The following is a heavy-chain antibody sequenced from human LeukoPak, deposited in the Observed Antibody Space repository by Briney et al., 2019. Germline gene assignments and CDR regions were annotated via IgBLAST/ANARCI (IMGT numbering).Heavy chain of an antibody. D-gene: IGHD3-10*02. J-gene: IGHJ4*02. Sequence: GESLKISCQGSGYRFSKYWIAWVRQMPGKGLEWMGIIYPGDSDTRFSPSFEGQVTISVDKSINTAYLQWSSLKASDTAMYYCARLGSGSYYTWSDYWGQGTLVTVSS. CDR3: ARLGSGSYYTWSDY. CDR1: GYRFSKYW. V-gene: IGHV5-51*01. CDR2: IYPGDSDT.